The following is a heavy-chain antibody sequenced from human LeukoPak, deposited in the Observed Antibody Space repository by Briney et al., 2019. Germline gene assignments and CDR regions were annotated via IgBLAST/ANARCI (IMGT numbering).Heavy chain of an antibody. CDR1: GFTFGSYT. D-gene: IGHD6-6*01. V-gene: IGHV3-48*04. CDR3: ASRIAARPIDY. Sequence: GGSLRLSCAVSGFTFGSYTMNWVRQAPGKGLEWVSYISTSGSTIYYADSVKGRFTISRDNAKNSLYLQMNSLRAEDTAVYYCASRIAARPIDYWGQGTLVTVSS. J-gene: IGHJ4*02. CDR2: ISTSGSTI.